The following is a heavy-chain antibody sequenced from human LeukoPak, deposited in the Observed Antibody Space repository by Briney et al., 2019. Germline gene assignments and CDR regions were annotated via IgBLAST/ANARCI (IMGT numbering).Heavy chain of an antibody. CDR1: GGSISSYY. J-gene: IGHJ4*02. CDR3: ARQYCSSTRCYVYFDY. CDR2: IYSSGST. Sequence: SETLSLTCTVSGGSISSYYWSWIRQPPGKGLEWIGYIYSSGSTNYNPSLKSRVTISVDTSKNQFSLKLNSVTAADPAVYYCARQYCSSTRCYVYFDYWGQGTLVTVSS. V-gene: IGHV4-59*08. D-gene: IGHD2-2*01.